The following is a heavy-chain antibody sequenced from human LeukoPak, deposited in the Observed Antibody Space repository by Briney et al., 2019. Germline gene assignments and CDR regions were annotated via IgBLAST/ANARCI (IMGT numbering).Heavy chain of an antibody. CDR3: ARQVDTAMGLFDY. Sequence: GESLKISCKGSGSRFTSYWIGWVRQMPGKGLEWMGIIYPGDSDTRYSPSFQGQVTISADKSISTAYLQWSSLKASDTAMYYCARQVDTAMGLFDYWGQGTLVTVSS. CDR2: IYPGDSDT. V-gene: IGHV5-51*01. CDR1: GSRFTSYW. J-gene: IGHJ4*02. D-gene: IGHD5-18*01.